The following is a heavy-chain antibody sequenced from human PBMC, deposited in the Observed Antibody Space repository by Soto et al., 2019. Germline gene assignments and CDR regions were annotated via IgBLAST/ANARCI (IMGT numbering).Heavy chain of an antibody. CDR2: IVDDGSNK. D-gene: IGHD6-6*01. J-gene: IGHJ6*02. CDR1: GFTFSSYG. Sequence: QVQLAESGGGVVQPGRSLRLSCAASGFTFSSYGMHWVRQAPGKGLEWVAVIVDDGSNKYYEESVKGRFTISRDNSKNTLYLQMNSLRAEDTAVYYCAKDNWGYSCSSSYGMDVCGQGTAVTVSS. CDR3: AKDNWGYSCSSSYGMDV. V-gene: IGHV3-30*18.